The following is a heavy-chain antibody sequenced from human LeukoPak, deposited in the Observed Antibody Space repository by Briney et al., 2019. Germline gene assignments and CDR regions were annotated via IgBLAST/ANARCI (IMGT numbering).Heavy chain of an antibody. J-gene: IGHJ4*02. Sequence: SLRLSCAASGFTFDDYAMHWVRQAPGKGLEGVSGISWNSGSIGYADSVKGRFTISRDNAKNSLYLQMNSLRAEDTALYYCAKGYSSSWLADYFDYWGQGTLVTVSS. CDR3: AKGYSSSWLADYFDY. CDR1: GFTFDDYA. CDR2: ISWNSGSI. V-gene: IGHV3-9*01. D-gene: IGHD6-13*01.